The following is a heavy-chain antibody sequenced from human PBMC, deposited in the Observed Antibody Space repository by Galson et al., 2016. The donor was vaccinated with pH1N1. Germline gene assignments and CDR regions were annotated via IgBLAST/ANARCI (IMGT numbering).Heavy chain of an antibody. D-gene: IGHD3-3*01. CDR1: GYYFSNCW. V-gene: IGHV5-10-1*01. Sequence: QSGAEVKKPGESLRISCETSGYYFSNCWISWVRQMPGKGLEWMGRIDPSDSYINYNPSFEGHVTISVDKSNSTAYLQWASLKTSDTAIYYCARHFPGTIHYYLYGMGVWGQGTTVTVSS. J-gene: IGHJ6*02. CDR2: IDPSDSYI. CDR3: ARHFPGTIHYYLYGMGV.